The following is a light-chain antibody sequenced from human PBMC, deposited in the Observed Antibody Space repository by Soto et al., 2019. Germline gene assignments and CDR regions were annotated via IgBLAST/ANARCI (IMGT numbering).Light chain of an antibody. CDR1: SSDIGGYDY. CDR2: EVR. V-gene: IGLV2-14*01. CDR3: CSYTRTSNHYF. Sequence: QSVLTQPASVSGSPGQSITISCTGTSSDIGGYDYVSWYQQRPGKAPKLMIYEVRYRPSGASNRFSGSKSGNTASLTISGLQAEDEDVYYCCSYTRTSNHYFFGSGTKVTVL. J-gene: IGLJ1*01.